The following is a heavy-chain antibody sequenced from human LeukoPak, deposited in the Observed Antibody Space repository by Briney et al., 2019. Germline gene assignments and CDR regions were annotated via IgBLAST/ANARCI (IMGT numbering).Heavy chain of an antibody. V-gene: IGHV3-30*02. CDR3: AKGGSYGDYYYYYMDV. CDR2: IRYDGSNK. Sequence: GGSLRLSCAASGFTFSSYGMHWVRQAPGKGLEWVAFIRYDGSNKYYADSVKGRFTISRDNSKNTLYLQMNSLRAEDTAVYYCAKGGSYGDYYYYYMDVWGKGTTVTISS. D-gene: IGHD4-17*01. J-gene: IGHJ6*03. CDR1: GFTFSSYG.